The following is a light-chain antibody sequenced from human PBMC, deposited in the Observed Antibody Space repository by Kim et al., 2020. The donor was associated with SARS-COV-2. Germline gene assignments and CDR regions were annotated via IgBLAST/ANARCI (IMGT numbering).Light chain of an antibody. J-gene: IGKJ2*01. CDR1: QGIRND. V-gene: IGKV1-6*01. CDR3: LQIYSYPYT. CDR2: AAS. Sequence: AVQMTQSPSSLCASVGDRVTITCRASQGIRNDLGWYQQKPGKVPKLLIYAASSLQSAVPSRFSGSGSGTDFTLTISSLQPEYFATYYCLQIYSYPYTFGQGTKLEF.